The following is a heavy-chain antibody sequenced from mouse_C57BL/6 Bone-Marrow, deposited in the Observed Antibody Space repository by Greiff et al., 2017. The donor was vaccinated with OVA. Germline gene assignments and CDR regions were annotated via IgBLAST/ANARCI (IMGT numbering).Heavy chain of an antibody. D-gene: IGHD1-1*01. CDR3: ARNWPVVAENWYFDV. CDR1: GFSLTSYG. Sequence: QVQLQQSGPGLVQPSQSLSLTCTVSGFSLTSYGVHWVRQSPGKGLEWLGVIWSGGSTDYNAAFISRLSISKDNSKSQVFFKMNSLQADDTAIYYCARNWPVVAENWYFDVWGTGTTVTVSS. CDR2: IWSGGST. J-gene: IGHJ1*03. V-gene: IGHV2-2*01.